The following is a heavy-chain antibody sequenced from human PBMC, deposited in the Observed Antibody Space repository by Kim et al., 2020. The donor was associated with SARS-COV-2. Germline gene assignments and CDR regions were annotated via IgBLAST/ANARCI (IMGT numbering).Heavy chain of an antibody. V-gene: IGHV1-69*06. CDR3: ARDPNYYDSSAHTMGGAFDI. CDR1: GGTFSSYA. CDR2: IIPIFGTA. D-gene: IGHD3-22*01. Sequence: SVKVSCKASGGTFSSYAISWVRQAPGQGLEWMGGIIPIFGTANYAQKFQGRVTITADKSTSTAYMELSSLRSEDTAVYYCARDPNYYDSSAHTMGGAFDIWGQGTMVTVSS. J-gene: IGHJ3*02.